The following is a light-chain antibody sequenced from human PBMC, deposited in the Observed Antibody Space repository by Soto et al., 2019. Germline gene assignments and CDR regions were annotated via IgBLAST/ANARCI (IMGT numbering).Light chain of an antibody. CDR2: DAY. CDR3: QQYDSLPLT. J-gene: IGKJ4*01. CDR1: PHIGYY. Sequence: GDIVTITCQASPHIGYYLNWYQQKPGKAPKLLIYDAYNLQTGVPSRFSGSKSGTDFTLTINALQPEDFGTYFCQQYDSLPLTFGGGTKVDIK. V-gene: IGKV1-33*01.